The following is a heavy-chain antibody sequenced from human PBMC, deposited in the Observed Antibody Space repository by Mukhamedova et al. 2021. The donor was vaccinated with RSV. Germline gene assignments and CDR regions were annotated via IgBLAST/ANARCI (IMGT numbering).Heavy chain of an antibody. CDR2: ISSSSSYI. Sequence: VSSISSSSSYIYYADPVKGRFTISRDNAKNSLYLQMNSLRAEDTAVYYCARGLLRYFDRLLLGEIEPAFDYWGQGTLGTVSS. D-gene: IGHD3-9*01. J-gene: IGHJ4*02. CDR3: ARGLLRYFDRLLLGEIEPAFDY. V-gene: IGHV3-21*01.